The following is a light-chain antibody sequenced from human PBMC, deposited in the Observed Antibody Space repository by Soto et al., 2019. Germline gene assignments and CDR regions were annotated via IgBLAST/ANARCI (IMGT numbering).Light chain of an antibody. CDR3: QKYDSAPYT. V-gene: IGKV1-27*01. Sequence: DIQMTQSPSSLSASVGDRVTITCRASQGINTFLAWYQQKAGKVPNLLIYGASNLQAGVPSRFSGSGSRTAFTFTISSLQPEDVAPYYCQKYDSAPYTFGQGTKLEIK. J-gene: IGKJ2*01. CDR1: QGINTF. CDR2: GAS.